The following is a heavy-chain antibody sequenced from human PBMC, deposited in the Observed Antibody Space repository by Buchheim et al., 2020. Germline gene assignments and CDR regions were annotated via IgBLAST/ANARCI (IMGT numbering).Heavy chain of an antibody. CDR3: ARGGTVPYYYYGMDV. D-gene: IGHD4-17*01. CDR2: IHHSGGT. V-gene: IGHV4-30-2*01. Sequence: QLQLRESGSGLMKPSQTLSLTCTVSGGSVSSGGYSWSWIRQPPGKGLEWIGYIHHSGGTDYNPSLKSRVTISVDRFKNKFSLKMTTVTAADTAVYYCARGGTVPYYYYGMDVWGQGTT. J-gene: IGHJ6*02. CDR1: GGSVSSGGYS.